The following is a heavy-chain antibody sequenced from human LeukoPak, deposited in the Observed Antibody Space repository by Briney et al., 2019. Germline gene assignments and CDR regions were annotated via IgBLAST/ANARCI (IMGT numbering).Heavy chain of an antibody. J-gene: IGHJ5*02. CDR2: INPNSGGT. V-gene: IGHV1-2*02. CDR1: GYTFTTYY. D-gene: IGHD2-15*01. Sequence: ASMNLSCKASGYTFTTYYMHWERQPPGQGLEWIGSINPNSGGTNYAQKFQGRVTMNRDTSISTDYMEVSRLRSDDTAVYYCARGLDCSGGSCYGWFDPWGQGTLVTVSS. CDR3: ARGLDCSGGSCYGWFDP.